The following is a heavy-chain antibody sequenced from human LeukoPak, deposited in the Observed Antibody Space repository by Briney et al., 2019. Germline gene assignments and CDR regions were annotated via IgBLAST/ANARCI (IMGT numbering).Heavy chain of an antibody. D-gene: IGHD2/OR15-2a*01. V-gene: IGHV3-23*01. Sequence: GGSLRLSCVPSLFFFSIHGMSWVRQAPGKGLEWVSGIGSSGHHTYYADSVKGRFTVSRDNSRNTLYLQMNSLRAEGTAVYYCARDRLGTEELKLIVIGFDTWGQGTLVAVSS. CDR3: ARDRLGTEELKLIVIGFDT. CDR1: LFFFSIHG. J-gene: IGHJ5*02. CDR2: IGSSGHHT.